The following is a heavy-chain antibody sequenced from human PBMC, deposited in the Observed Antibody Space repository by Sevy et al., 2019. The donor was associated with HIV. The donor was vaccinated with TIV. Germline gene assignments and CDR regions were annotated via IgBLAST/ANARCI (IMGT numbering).Heavy chain of an antibody. Sequence: GGSLRLSCAASAFTFSTYGMHWVRQAPGKGLEWVAVIWYDGSNKYYAESVKGRFTISRDNSKNTLYLHMNSLRAEDTAVYYCARHGGSSWYFDYWGQGTLVTVSS. D-gene: IGHD6-13*01. CDR3: ARHGGSSWYFDY. V-gene: IGHV3-33*04. J-gene: IGHJ4*02. CDR2: IWYDGSNK. CDR1: AFTFSTYG.